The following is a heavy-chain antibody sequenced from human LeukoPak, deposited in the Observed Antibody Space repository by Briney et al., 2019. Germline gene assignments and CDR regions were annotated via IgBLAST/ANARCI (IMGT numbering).Heavy chain of an antibody. CDR1: GFTFTNYA. D-gene: IGHD6-19*01. V-gene: IGHV3-23*01. Sequence: GGSLRLSWAASGFTFTNYAMSWVRQAPGKGLEWVSAIVGGGGTTFYADSVKGRFTISRDNAKNTVYLQVNSLRAEDTAVYYCAKARLSTGWAYNDYWGQGTLVTVSS. J-gene: IGHJ4*02. CDR2: IVGGGGTT. CDR3: AKARLSTGWAYNDY.